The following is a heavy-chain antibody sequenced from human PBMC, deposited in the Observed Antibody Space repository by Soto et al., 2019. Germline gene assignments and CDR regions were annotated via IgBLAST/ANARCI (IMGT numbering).Heavy chain of an antibody. CDR1: GFSLSSSGVN. CDR3: AHRPVRGGPPDY. Sequence: QITLKGSGPTLVKPTQTLTLTCTFSGFSLSSSGVNVGWIRQPPGKALEWLALIYWDDDKRYSPSLKSRLTITKDTSKNQVVLTMTNIDPVDTATYYCAHRPVRGGPPDYWGQGTLVTVSS. V-gene: IGHV2-5*02. J-gene: IGHJ4*02. CDR2: IYWDDDK. D-gene: IGHD3-10*01.